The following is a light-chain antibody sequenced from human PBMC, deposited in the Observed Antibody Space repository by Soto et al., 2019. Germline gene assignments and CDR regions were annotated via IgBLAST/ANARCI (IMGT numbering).Light chain of an antibody. CDR1: QNIYSN. CDR2: DAS. J-gene: IGKJ1*01. CDR3: HQYSKWPQT. V-gene: IGKV3-15*01. Sequence: EIVLTQSPGTLSLSPGERATLSCRAGQNIYSNVAWYQQRPGQAPRLLISDASTRATSISARFSGSGSVTQFTLTISSLQSEDIALYYCHQYSKWPQTFGQGTKVDIK.